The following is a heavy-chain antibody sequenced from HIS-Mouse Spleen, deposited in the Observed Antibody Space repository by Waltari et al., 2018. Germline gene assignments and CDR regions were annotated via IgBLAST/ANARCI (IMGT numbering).Heavy chain of an antibody. CDR2: IYYSGGP. D-gene: IGHD6-13*01. V-gene: IGHV4-39*07. CDR1: GGSISSSSYY. CDR3: AREIPYSSSWYDWYFDL. J-gene: IGHJ2*01. Sequence: QLQLQESGPGLVTPSEALSLACTVSGGSISSSSYYWGWLRQPPGKGLEWIGSIYYSGGPCNDPALKSRVTISVDTSKNQFSLKLSSVTAADTAVYYCAREIPYSSSWYDWYFDLWGRGTLVTVSS.